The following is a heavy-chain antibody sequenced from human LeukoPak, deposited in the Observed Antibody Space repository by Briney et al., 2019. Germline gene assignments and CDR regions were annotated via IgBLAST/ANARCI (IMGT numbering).Heavy chain of an antibody. D-gene: IGHD3-22*01. Sequence: SETLSLTCTVSGGSISSYYWSWIRQPPGKGLERIGYIYYSGSTNYNPSLKSRVTISVDTSKNQFSLKLSSVTAADTAVYYCASGHRRSYYDSSGYYRDAFDIWGQGTMVTVSS. CDR1: GGSISSYY. V-gene: IGHV4-59*01. J-gene: IGHJ3*02. CDR2: IYYSGST. CDR3: ASGHRRSYYDSSGYYRDAFDI.